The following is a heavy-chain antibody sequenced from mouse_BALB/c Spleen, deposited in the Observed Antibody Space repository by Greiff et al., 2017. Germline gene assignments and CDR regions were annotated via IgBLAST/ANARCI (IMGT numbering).Heavy chain of an antibody. Sequence: VKLQESGAELVRPGSSVKISCKASGYAFSSYWMNWVKQRPGQGLEWIGQIYPGDGDTNYNGKFKGKATLTADKSSSTAYMQLSSLTSEDSAVYFCARHMGRGGFDYWGQGTTLTVSA. J-gene: IGHJ2*01. V-gene: IGHV1-80*01. D-gene: IGHD4-1*01. CDR3: ARHMGRGGFDY. CDR1: GYAFSSYW. CDR2: IYPGDGDT.